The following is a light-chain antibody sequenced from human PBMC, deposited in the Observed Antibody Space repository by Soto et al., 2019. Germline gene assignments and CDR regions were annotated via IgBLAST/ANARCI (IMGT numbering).Light chain of an antibody. V-gene: IGLV2-14*01. CDR1: SSDVGYYNY. Sequence: QSVLPQPASVSGSPGQSITISCTGSSSDVGYYNYVSWYQHHPGKAPKLLIFEISRRPSWTSSRFSGSRSGYTASLTISGLQAEDEADYYCASYTSSGTDVFGPGTKVTVL. CDR3: ASYTSSGTDV. CDR2: EIS. J-gene: IGLJ1*01.